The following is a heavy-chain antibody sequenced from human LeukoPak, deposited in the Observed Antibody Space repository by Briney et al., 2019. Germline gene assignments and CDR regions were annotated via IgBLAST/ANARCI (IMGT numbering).Heavy chain of an antibody. D-gene: IGHD1-26*01. CDR3: ARSGSYHNNFDY. V-gene: IGHV4-59*01. Sequence: SETLSLTCTVSGGSISSYYWTWIRQPPGKGLEWIGYIHYSGSTNYNPSLKSRVTISVDTSKNQFSLKLNSVTAADTAFYYCARSGSYHNNFDYWGQGPLVTVSS. CDR1: GGSISSYY. J-gene: IGHJ4*02. CDR2: IHYSGST.